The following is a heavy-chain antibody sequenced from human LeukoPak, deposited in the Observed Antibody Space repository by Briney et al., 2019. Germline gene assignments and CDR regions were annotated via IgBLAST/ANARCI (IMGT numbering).Heavy chain of an antibody. J-gene: IGHJ4*02. CDR1: GFTFSSYG. CDR2: ISYDGSNK. Sequence: GGSLRLSCAASGFTFSSYGMHWVRQAPGKGLEWVAVISYDGSNKYYADSVKGRFTISRDNSKNTLYLQMNSLRAEDTAVYYCAKDDGPYGDYLDYWGQGTLVTVSS. CDR3: AKDDGPYGDYLDY. D-gene: IGHD4-17*01. V-gene: IGHV3-30*19.